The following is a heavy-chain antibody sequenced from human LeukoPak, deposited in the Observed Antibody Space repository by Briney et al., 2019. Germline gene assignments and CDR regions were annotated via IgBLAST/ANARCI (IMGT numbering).Heavy chain of an antibody. D-gene: IGHD3-10*01. CDR2: IKSKTDGGTT. Sequence: GGSLRLSCAASGFTFTNYWMHWVRQAPGKGLEWVGHIKSKTDGGTTDYAAPVKGRFTISRDDSKTTLYLQMNSLKTEDTAVYYCTTDLSNYGYFDYWGQGTLVTVSS. CDR3: TTDLSNYGYFDY. CDR1: GFTFTNYW. V-gene: IGHV3-15*07. J-gene: IGHJ4*02.